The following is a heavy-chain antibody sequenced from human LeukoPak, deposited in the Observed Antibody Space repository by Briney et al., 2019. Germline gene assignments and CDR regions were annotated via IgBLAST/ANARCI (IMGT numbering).Heavy chain of an antibody. D-gene: IGHD4-11*01. CDR1: GFTFNSYG. CDR3: ARGIAQTTLNAFDI. J-gene: IGHJ3*02. V-gene: IGHV3-30*19. Sequence: GGSLRLSCAASGFTFNSYGMHWVRQAPGKGLEWVALISYDGSNKNYASSVKGRFTISRDNSRNTLYLQMNSLRAEDTAVYYCARGIAQTTLNAFDIWGQGTEVIVSS. CDR2: ISYDGSNK.